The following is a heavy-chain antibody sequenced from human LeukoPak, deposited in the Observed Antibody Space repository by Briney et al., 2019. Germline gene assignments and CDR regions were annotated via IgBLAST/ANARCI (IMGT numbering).Heavy chain of an antibody. CDR2: IWYDGSNK. Sequence: GGSLRLSCAASGFTFSSYGMRWVRQAPGKGLEWVAVIWYDGSNKYYADSVKGRFTISRDNSKNTLYLQMNRLRAEDTAVYYCARDLDARYCSGGSCSGFDYWGQGTLVTVSS. J-gene: IGHJ4*02. V-gene: IGHV3-33*01. D-gene: IGHD2-15*01. CDR1: GFTFSSYG. CDR3: ARDLDARYCSGGSCSGFDY.